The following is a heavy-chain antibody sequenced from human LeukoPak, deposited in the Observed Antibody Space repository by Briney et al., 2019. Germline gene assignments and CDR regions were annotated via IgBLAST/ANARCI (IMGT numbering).Heavy chain of an antibody. CDR2: IYYSGST. J-gene: IGHJ5*02. CDR3: ARINWFDP. Sequence: SETLSVTCTVPGGSLSSSSYYWGWIRQPPGKGLEWIGSIYYSGSTYYNPSLKSRVTISVDTSKNQFSLKLSSVTAADTAVYYCARINWFDPWGQGTLVTVSS. CDR1: GGSLSSSSYY. V-gene: IGHV4-39*01.